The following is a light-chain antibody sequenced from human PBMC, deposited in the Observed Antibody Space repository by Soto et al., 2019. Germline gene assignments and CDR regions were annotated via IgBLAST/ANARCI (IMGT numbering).Light chain of an antibody. CDR2: KAS. CDR3: QHYNSHSEA. V-gene: IGKV1-5*03. CDR1: QTISSW. J-gene: IGKJ1*01. Sequence: DIQMTHSPSTLSGSVGDRVAITCRASQTISSWLAWYQQKPGKAPKLLIYKASTLKSGVPSRFSGSGSGTEFTLPISSLQPDDFATYYCQHYNSHSEAFGQGTKVDIK.